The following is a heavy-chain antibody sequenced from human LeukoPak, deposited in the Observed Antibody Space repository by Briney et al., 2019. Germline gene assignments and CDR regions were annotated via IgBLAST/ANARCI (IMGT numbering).Heavy chain of an antibody. CDR2: INPNSGGT. V-gene: IGHV1-2*02. CDR3: ARDVRITMIVPQGGWFDP. CDR1: GYTFTGYY. D-gene: IGHD3-22*01. J-gene: IGHJ5*02. Sequence: ASAKVSCKASGYTFTGYYMHWVRQAPGQGLEWMGWINPNSGGTNYAQKFQGRVTMTRDTSISTAYMELSRLRSDDTAVYYCARDVRITMIVPQGGWFDPWGQGTLVTVSS.